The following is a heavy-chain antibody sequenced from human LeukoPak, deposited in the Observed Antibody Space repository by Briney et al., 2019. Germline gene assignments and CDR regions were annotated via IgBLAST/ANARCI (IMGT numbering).Heavy chain of an antibody. J-gene: IGHJ6*02. Sequence: GASVKVSCKASGYTFTGYYLHWVRQAPGQGLEWMGWINPNSGGTNYAQKFQGRVTMTRDTSISTAYMELSRLTSDDTAVYYCARKDIAVAGFYYHGMDVWGRGTTVTVSS. D-gene: IGHD6-19*01. V-gene: IGHV1-2*02. CDR1: GYTFTGYY. CDR3: ARKDIAVAGFYYHGMDV. CDR2: INPNSGGT.